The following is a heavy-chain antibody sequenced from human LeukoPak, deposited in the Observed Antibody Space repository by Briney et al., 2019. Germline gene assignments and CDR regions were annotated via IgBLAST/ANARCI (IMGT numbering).Heavy chain of an antibody. V-gene: IGHV3-23*01. Sequence: GGSLRLSCAASGFTFSTYAMSWARQARGKGLEGLSTISGSGGRTYYADSGKGRFTISSDNSKNTLYLQMNNLRTEDTAVYSCSKDPNFGWLPHDYWGQGTLVTVSS. CDR1: GFTFSTYA. J-gene: IGHJ4*02. CDR3: SKDPNFGWLPHDY. D-gene: IGHD3-9*01. CDR2: ISGSGGRT.